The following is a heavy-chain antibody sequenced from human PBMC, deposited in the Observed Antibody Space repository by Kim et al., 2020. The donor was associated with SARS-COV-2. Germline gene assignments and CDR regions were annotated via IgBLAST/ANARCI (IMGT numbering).Heavy chain of an antibody. D-gene: IGHD3-16*01. Sequence: GGSLRLSCAASGFTLSGYWMSWVRQAPGKGLEWVANMRQDGSEVYSVDSVKGRFTISRDNAKNSLSLQMNSLRGEDTAVYYCARGGSRGSLDYWGQGTLV. CDR2: MRQDGSEV. J-gene: IGHJ4*02. CDR3: ARGGSRGSLDY. CDR1: GFTLSGYW. V-gene: IGHV3-7*01.